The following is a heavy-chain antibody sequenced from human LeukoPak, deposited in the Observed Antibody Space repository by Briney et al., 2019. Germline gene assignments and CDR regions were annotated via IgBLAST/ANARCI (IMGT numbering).Heavy chain of an antibody. CDR2: IYHTRTT. CDR3: ARYIATTGGFQ. CDR1: GYSIRSGYH. J-gene: IGHJ4*02. D-gene: IGHD2-8*02. V-gene: IGHV4-38-2*01. Sequence: PSETLSLTCAVSGYSIRSGYHWGCIRQAPGRGLGGIWNIYHTRTTYYSPSLKGRLTISVDTSENHFSLHLSSVTAADTATYYCARYIATTGGFQWGQATLATAS.